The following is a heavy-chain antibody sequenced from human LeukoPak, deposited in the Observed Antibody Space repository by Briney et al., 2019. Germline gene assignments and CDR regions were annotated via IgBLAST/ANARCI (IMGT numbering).Heavy chain of an antibody. CDR1: GGSFSGYD. V-gene: IGHV4-34*01. Sequence: SETLSLTCTVYGGSFSGYDWSWIRQPPGKGLEWIGEINHSGSTNYNPSLKSRVTISVDTSKNQFSLKLSSVAAADTAVYYCARDGYCDILTGYDSWGQGTLVTVSS. J-gene: IGHJ4*02. CDR3: ARDGYCDILTGYDS. D-gene: IGHD3-9*01. CDR2: INHSGST.